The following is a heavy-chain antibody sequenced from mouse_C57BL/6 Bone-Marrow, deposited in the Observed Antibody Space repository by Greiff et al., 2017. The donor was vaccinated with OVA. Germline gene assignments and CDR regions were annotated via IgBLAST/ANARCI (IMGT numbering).Heavy chain of an antibody. Sequence: EVQVVESGPGLAKPSQTLSLTCSVTGYSITSDYWNWIRKFPGNKLEYMGYISYSGSTYYNPSLKSRISITRDTSKNQYYLQLNSVTTEDTATYYCARYGPITTVVARNWYFDVWGTGTTVTVSS. CDR3: ARYGPITTVVARNWYFDV. J-gene: IGHJ1*03. CDR2: ISYSGST. D-gene: IGHD1-1*01. V-gene: IGHV3-8*01. CDR1: GYSITSDY.